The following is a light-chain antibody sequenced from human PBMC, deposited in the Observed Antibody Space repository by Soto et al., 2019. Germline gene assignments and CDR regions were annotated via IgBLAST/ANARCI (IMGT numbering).Light chain of an antibody. Sequence: EVVLTHSPGTLSLSPGERATLSCRAIQSVSSSYLAWYQQKPGQAPRLLIYGASSRATGIPDRFSGSGSGTDFTLTISRLEPEDFAAYYCQQYGSSPETFGQGTKVDIK. CDR2: GAS. J-gene: IGKJ1*01. V-gene: IGKV3-20*01. CDR1: QSVSSSY. CDR3: QQYGSSPET.